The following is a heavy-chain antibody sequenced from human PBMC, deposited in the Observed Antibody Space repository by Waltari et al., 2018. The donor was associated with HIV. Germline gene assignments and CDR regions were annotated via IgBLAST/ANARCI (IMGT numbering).Heavy chain of an antibody. D-gene: IGHD3-16*01. V-gene: IGHV1-69*06. Sequence: QVRLVQSAADVKETGSSVRVSCRAAGDNINYYAFSRVRQAPGQGLEWRGGHNAVLVGSTNYEQKFQATVTITADTSTNTVYMALSSLRSDDTALYYCARDHGGGAAAGGPPYQYYLDVWGQGTSVTVSS. CDR3: ARDHGGGAAAGGPPYQYYLDV. CDR1: GDNINYYA. CDR2: HNAVLVGST. J-gene: IGHJ6*02.